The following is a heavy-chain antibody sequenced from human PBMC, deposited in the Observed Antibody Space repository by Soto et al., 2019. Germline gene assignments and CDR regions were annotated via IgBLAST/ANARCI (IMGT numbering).Heavy chain of an antibody. CDR2: INPNSGGT. CDR1: GYTFTGYY. D-gene: IGHD1-1*01. J-gene: IGHJ4*02. V-gene: IGHV1-2*04. CDR3: ARDLEPYSFDY. Sequence: RASVKVSCKASGYTFTGYYMHWVRQAPGQGLEWMGWINPNSGGTNYAQKFQGWVTMTRDTSISTAYMELSRLRSDDTAVYYCARDLEPYSFDYWGQGTLVTVSS.